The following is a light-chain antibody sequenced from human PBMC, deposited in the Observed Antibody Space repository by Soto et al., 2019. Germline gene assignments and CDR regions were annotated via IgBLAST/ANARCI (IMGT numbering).Light chain of an antibody. Sequence: EIVMTQSPATLSLSPGERATLSCRASQSVNSNLAWYQQKAAQAPRLLIYGTSTRATGIPARFSGSGSGTDFTLTISSLQFEDFAVYYCQQYNNWPRTFGQGTKVDNK. CDR2: GTS. CDR1: QSVNSN. CDR3: QQYNNWPRT. V-gene: IGKV3-15*01. J-gene: IGKJ1*01.